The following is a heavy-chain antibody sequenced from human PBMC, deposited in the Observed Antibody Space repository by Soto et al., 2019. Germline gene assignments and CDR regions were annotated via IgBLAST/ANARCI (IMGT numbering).Heavy chain of an antibody. CDR3: ARDRDAAFGSRDSEYDWFDP. D-gene: IGHD2-15*01. V-gene: IGHV1-69*13. CDR2: IIPIFGTA. Sequence: GASVKVSCKASGGTFSSYSISWVRQAPGQGLEWMGGIIPIFGTANYAQKFQGRVTITADESTSTAYMELSSLGSEDTAVYYCARDRDAAFGSRDSEYDWFDPWAQGSLVIVSS. CDR1: GGTFSSYS. J-gene: IGHJ5*02.